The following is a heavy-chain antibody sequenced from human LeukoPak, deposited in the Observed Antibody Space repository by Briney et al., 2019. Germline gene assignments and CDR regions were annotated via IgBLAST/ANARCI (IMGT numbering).Heavy chain of an antibody. Sequence: VASVKVSCKASGYTFTGYYMHWVRQAPGQGLEWMGWINPNSSGTNYAQKFQGRVTMTRDTSISTAYMELSRLRSDDTAVYYCAREDCSGGSCQWFDPWGQGTLVTVSS. D-gene: IGHD2-15*01. CDR2: INPNSSGT. CDR3: AREDCSGGSCQWFDP. V-gene: IGHV1-2*02. J-gene: IGHJ5*02. CDR1: GYTFTGYY.